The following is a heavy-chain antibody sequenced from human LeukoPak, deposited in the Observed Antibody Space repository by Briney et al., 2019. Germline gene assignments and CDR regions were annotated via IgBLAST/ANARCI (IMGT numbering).Heavy chain of an antibody. CDR1: GFTFSSYA. Sequence: GGSLRLSCAASGFTFSSYAMHWVRQAPGKGLEWVAVISYDGSNKYYADSVKGRFTISRDNSKNTLYLQMNSLRAEDTAVYYCARETYYYDSSGYSPPYYYYYGMDVWGQGTTVTVSS. CDR2: ISYDGSNK. CDR3: ARETYYYDSSGYSPPYYYYYGMDV. V-gene: IGHV3-30-3*01. D-gene: IGHD3-22*01. J-gene: IGHJ6*02.